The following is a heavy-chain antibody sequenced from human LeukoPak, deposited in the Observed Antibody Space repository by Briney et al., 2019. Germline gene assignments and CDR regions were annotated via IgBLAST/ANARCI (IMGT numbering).Heavy chain of an antibody. CDR1: EFTFSSYG. J-gene: IGHJ3*02. CDR2: ISYDGSNK. D-gene: IGHD6-13*01. CDR3: AKDDSSSWYSAFDI. V-gene: IGHV3-30*18. Sequence: GMPPRAYRSTSEFTFSSYGKHGARRGPGKGIKKGAVISYDGSNKYYADSVKGRFTISRDNSKNTLYLQMNSLRAEDTAVYYCAKDDSSSWYSAFDIWGQGTMVTVSS.